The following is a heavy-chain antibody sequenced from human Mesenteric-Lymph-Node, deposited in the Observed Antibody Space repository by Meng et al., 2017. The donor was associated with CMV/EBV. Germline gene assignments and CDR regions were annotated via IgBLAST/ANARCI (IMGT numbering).Heavy chain of an antibody. CDR2: INPNSGGT. Sequence: GTYVHWVRQAPGQGLEWLDWINPNSGGTKYAQKFQGRVTLTRDTSISTAYLEMSSLKSDDTAVYFCARDRHIVGTTGFRDQRWFDPWGQGTLVTVSS. V-gene: IGHV1-2*02. D-gene: IGHD1-26*01. J-gene: IGHJ5*02. CDR3: ARDRHIVGTTGFRDQRWFDP. CDR1: GTY.